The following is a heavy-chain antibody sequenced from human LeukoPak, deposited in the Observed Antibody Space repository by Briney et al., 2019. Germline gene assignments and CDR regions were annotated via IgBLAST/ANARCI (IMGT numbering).Heavy chain of an antibody. V-gene: IGHV1-2*06. Sequence: ASVKVSCKASGYTFTGYYMHWVRQAPGQGLEWMGRINPNSGGTNYAQKFQGRVTMTRDTSISTAYMELSRLRSDDTAVYYCARSGARHGYNYNWFDPWGQGTLVTVSS. CDR2: INPNSGGT. CDR3: ARSGARHGYNYNWFDP. D-gene: IGHD5-24*01. CDR1: GYTFTGYY. J-gene: IGHJ5*02.